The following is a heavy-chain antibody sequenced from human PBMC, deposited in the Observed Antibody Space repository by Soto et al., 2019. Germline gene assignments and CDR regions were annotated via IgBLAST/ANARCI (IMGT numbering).Heavy chain of an antibody. Sequence: GGSLRLSCAASGFTFSSYAMSWVRQAPGKGPEWVSGISASTGSTYYAESVKGRFTISRDNSKNTLYLQMNSLRAEDTAIYYCAKYRWSGYYPGFSSYYYGMDVWGQGTTVTVSS. J-gene: IGHJ6*02. D-gene: IGHD3-3*01. CDR1: GFTFSSYA. CDR3: AKYRWSGYYPGFSSYYYGMDV. CDR2: ISASTGST. V-gene: IGHV3-23*01.